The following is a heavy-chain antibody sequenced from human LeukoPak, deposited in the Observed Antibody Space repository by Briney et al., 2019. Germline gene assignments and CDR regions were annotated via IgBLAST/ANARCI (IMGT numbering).Heavy chain of an antibody. V-gene: IGHV1-69*01. CDR2: ITPTYGLV. CDR3: ARADWENNWFDP. D-gene: IGHD3-9*01. CDR1: GGTFSNYA. Sequence: SVKVSCKASGGTFSNYAISWVRQAPGQGLEWMGGITPTYGLVHYAQKFQGRVTITADESTSTAYMELSSLRSEDTAVYYCARADWENNWFDPWGQGTLVTVSS. J-gene: IGHJ5*02.